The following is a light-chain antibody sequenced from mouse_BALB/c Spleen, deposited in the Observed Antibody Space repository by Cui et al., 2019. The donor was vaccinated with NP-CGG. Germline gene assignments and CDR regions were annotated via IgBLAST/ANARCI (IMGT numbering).Light chain of an antibody. J-gene: IGLJ1*01. Sequence: QSVDTQESALTTSPGEKVTLTCRSSTGAITTSNYANWVQEKPDHLFTGLIGGTNNRAPGVPARFSGSLIGDKAALTITGAQTEDETIYFCALWYSNHWVFGGGTKLTVL. CDR3: ALWYSNHWV. CDR2: GTN. V-gene: IGLV1*01. CDR1: TGAITTSNY.